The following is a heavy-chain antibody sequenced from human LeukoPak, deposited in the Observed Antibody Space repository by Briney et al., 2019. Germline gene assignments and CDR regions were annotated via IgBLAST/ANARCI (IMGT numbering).Heavy chain of an antibody. Sequence: ASVKVSCKASGYTFTSYDINWVRQATGQGLEWMGWMNPNSGNTGYAQKFQGRVTMTRNTSISTAYMELSSLRSEDTAVYYCARGGSPGRYFDWLFSPYYYYYGMDVWGQGTTVTVSS. J-gene: IGHJ6*02. CDR3: ARGGSPGRYFDWLFSPYYYYYGMDV. D-gene: IGHD3-9*01. V-gene: IGHV1-8*01. CDR2: MNPNSGNT. CDR1: GYTFTSYD.